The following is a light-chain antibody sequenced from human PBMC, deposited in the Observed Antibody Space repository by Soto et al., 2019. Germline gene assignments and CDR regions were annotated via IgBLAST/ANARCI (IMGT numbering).Light chain of an antibody. V-gene: IGKV3-20*01. Sequence: ETVLTQSPGTLSLSPGETATLSCRASQTIRNNYLAWYRKTPCQASRLLIYGASNRATVIADRFSGSGSGTDFTLIISRLEPEDFALYYCQQYAGSPWTFGQGTKVEIK. J-gene: IGKJ1*01. CDR1: QTIRNNY. CDR3: QQYAGSPWT. CDR2: GAS.